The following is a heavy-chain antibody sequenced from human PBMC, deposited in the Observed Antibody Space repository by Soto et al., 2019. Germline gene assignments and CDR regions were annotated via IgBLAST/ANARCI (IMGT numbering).Heavy chain of an antibody. CDR2: ISWNGIKV. J-gene: IGHJ6*01. Sequence: EVQLVESGGGLVQPGRSLRLSCEVSGFTFDDYAMHWVRQAPGKGLEWVSGISWNGIKVAYADSVKGRFTISRDNAKNPLYLQMNSLRAEDTAFYYGGEDMLRPASGWSDYYYYGVEVWRQGTTVNVSS. CDR3: GEDMLRPASGWSDYYYYGVEV. CDR1: GFTFDDYA. V-gene: IGHV3-9*01. D-gene: IGHD6-19*01.